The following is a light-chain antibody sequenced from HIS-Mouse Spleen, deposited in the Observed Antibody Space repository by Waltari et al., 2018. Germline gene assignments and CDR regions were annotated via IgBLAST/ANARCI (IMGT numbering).Light chain of an antibody. V-gene: IGLV2-11*01. J-gene: IGLJ2*01. Sequence: QSALTQPRSVSGSPGQSVTISCTGTSSDVGGYNYVSWYQQHPGKAPKLLIYDVSQRPSGVPDRFSGSNSGNTASLTISGLQAEDEADYYCCSYAGSYPVVFGGGTKLTVL. CDR3: CSYAGSYPVV. CDR2: DVS. CDR1: SSDVGGYNY.